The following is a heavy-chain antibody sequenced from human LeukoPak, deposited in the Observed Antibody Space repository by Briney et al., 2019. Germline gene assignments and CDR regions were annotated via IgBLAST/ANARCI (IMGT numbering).Heavy chain of an antibody. CDR3: ARDSGLVLMVYAIGSWFDP. V-gene: IGHV1-2*02. CDR2: INPNSGGT. J-gene: IGHJ5*02. Sequence: ASVKVSCKASGYTFTRYYMNWVRQAPGQGREWMGWINPNSGGTNYAQKFQGRVTMTRDTSISTAYMELSRLRSDDTAVYYCARDSGLVLMVYAIGSWFDPWGQGTLVTVSS. CDR1: GYTFTRYY. D-gene: IGHD2-8*01.